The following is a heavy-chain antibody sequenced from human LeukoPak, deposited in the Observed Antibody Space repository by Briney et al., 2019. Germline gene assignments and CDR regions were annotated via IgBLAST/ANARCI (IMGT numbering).Heavy chain of an antibody. CDR2: ISSSSSTI. CDR1: GFTFSSYS. J-gene: IGHJ3*02. Sequence: PGGSLRLSCAASGFTFSSYSMNWVRQAPGKGLEWVSYISSSSSTIYYADSVKGRFTISRDISKNMLYLQMNSLRAEDTAVYYCARVLAGSAFDIWGQGTVVTVSS. V-gene: IGHV3-48*01. D-gene: IGHD1-1*01. CDR3: ARVLAGSAFDI.